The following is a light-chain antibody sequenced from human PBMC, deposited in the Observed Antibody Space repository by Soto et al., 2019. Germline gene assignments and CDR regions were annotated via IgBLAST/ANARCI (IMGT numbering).Light chain of an antibody. V-gene: IGKV3-15*01. CDR1: QSISSN. Sequence: EVVMTQSPATLSVSPGERATLSCRASQSISSNLAWYQQKPGQAPRLLIYGASTRASGISASFSGGGSGTDFTLTISSLQSEDFAVYYCQQYDNWPPWTFGQGTKVEIK. CDR2: GAS. CDR3: QQYDNWPPWT. J-gene: IGKJ1*01.